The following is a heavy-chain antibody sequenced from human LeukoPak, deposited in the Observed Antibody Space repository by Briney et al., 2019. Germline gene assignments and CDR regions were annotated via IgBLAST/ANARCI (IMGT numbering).Heavy chain of an antibody. CDR1: GGTFSSYA. CDR2: IIPIFGTA. D-gene: IGHD3-22*01. CDR3: ARGWDYYDSSGYYIFDY. V-gene: IGHV1-69*05. J-gene: IGHJ4*02. Sequence: ASVKVSCKASGGTFSSYAISWVRQAPGQGLEWMGGIIPIFGTANYAQKFQGRVTITTDESTSTAYMELSSLRSEDTAVYYCARGWDYYDSSGYYIFDYWGQGTLVTVSS.